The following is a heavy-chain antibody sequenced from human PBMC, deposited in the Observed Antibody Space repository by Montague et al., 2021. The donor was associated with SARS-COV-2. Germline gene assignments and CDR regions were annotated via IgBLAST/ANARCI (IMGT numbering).Heavy chain of an antibody. V-gene: IGHV4-59*01. CDR2: IHYSGSN. CDR1: GGSIGSNY. CDR3: AMSLDPSGTYYLPY. J-gene: IGHJ4*02. Sequence: SETLSLTCFVSGGSIGSNYWSCLRQPPGRRLVWIGHIHYSGSNTYSYSSLSRVTISIDTHMNQLSLKMRSVTAADTAVYYCAMSLDPSGTYYLPYWGQGTLVTVSS. D-gene: IGHD3-10*01.